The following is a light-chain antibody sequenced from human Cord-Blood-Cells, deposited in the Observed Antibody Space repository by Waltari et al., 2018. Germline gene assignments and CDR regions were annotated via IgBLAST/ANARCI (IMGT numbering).Light chain of an antibody. CDR1: NIGSKS. J-gene: IGLJ2*01. V-gene: IGLV3-21*04. CDR2: YDS. Sequence: SYVLTQPPSVSVAPGKTARITCGGNNIGSKSVHWYQQKPGQAPVLVIYYDSDRPSEITGRFSGSNSGNTAALTISRVEAVDEADYYCQVWDSSSDHVVFGGGTKLTVL. CDR3: QVWDSSSDHVV.